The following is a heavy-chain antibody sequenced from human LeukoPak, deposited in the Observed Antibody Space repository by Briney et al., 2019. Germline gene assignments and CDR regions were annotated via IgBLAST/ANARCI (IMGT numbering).Heavy chain of an antibody. CDR1: GYTSITYG. Sequence: ASVKVSCKASGYTSITYGISWVRQAHGQGLEWMGWISAYNGNTNYAQKFQGRVTMTTDTSTSTAYMELRSLRSDGTAVDYCARESRARGREFDYWGQGTLVTVSS. CDR2: ISAYNGNT. CDR3: ARESRARGREFDY. D-gene: IGHD3-16*01. V-gene: IGHV1-18*01. J-gene: IGHJ4*02.